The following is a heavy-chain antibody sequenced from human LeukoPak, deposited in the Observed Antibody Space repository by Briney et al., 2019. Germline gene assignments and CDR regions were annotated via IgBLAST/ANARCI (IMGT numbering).Heavy chain of an antibody. D-gene: IGHD2-2*01. CDR3: ARDQRCSSTSCYHSSRKGYFQH. J-gene: IGHJ1*01. CDR2: INPSGGST. Sequence: ASVKVSCKASGYTFTSYYMHWVRQAPGQGLEWMGIINPSGGSTSYAQKLQGRVTMTTDTSTSTAYMELRSLRSDDTAVYYCARDQRCSSTSCYHSSRKGYFQHWGQGTLVTVSS. V-gene: IGHV1-46*01. CDR1: GYTFTSYY.